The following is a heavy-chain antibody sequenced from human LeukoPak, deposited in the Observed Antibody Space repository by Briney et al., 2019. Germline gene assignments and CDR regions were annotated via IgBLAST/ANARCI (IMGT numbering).Heavy chain of an antibody. J-gene: IGHJ4*02. CDR1: ELFFPNAW. D-gene: IGHD4-23*01. Sequence: PGGSLRLSCAASELFFPNAWMSWVRQAPGKGLGWVGRIKSHADGGTTDYAAPVKGRFTISRDDSKDTLYLQMNSLRTDDTALYYCTSSGSRWDYFDYWGQGTLATVSS. CDR2: IKSHADGGTT. CDR3: TSSGSRWDYFDY. V-gene: IGHV3-15*05.